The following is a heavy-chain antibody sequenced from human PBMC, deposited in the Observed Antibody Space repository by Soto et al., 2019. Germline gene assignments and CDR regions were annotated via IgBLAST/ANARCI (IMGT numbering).Heavy chain of an antibody. CDR3: ARDLRGYTYGYYFDY. D-gene: IGHD5-18*01. V-gene: IGHV3-23*01. CDR2: ISGSGGST. CDR1: GFTFSSYA. Sequence: GGSLRLSCAASGFTFSSYAMSWVRQAPGKGLEWVAGISGSGGSTYYADSVKGRFTISRDSSKKTLYVQMNSLRAEDTAVYYCARDLRGYTYGYYFDYWGQGILVTVSS. J-gene: IGHJ4*02.